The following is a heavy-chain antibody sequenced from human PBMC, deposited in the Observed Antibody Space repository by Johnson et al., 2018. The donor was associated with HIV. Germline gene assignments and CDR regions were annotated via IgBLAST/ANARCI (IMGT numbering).Heavy chain of an antibody. CDR2: IGTAGDT. Sequence: VQLVESGGGLVQRGGSLRFSCAASGFTFSSYDMHWVRQATGKGLEWVSGIGTAGDTYYPGSVKGRFTISRENAKNSLHLQMNSLRAGDTAVYYCAREARRYHYDSSNDAFDIWGQGTMVTVSS. CDR3: AREARRYHYDSSNDAFDI. V-gene: IGHV3-13*01. CDR1: GFTFSSYD. J-gene: IGHJ3*02. D-gene: IGHD3-22*01.